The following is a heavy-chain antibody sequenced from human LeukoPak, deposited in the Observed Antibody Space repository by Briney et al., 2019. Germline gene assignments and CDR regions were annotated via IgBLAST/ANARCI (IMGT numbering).Heavy chain of an antibody. CDR3: ARAGIAAAGTGRDLRFDP. D-gene: IGHD6-13*01. CDR1: GYTFTSYG. CDR2: ISAYNGDT. J-gene: IGHJ5*02. V-gene: IGHV1-18*01. Sequence: GASVKVSCKASGYTFTSYGISWVRQAPGQGLEWMGWISAYNGDTNYAQKLQGRVTMTTDTSTSTAYMELRSLRSDDTAVYYCARAGIAAAGTGRDLRFDPWGQGTLVTVSS.